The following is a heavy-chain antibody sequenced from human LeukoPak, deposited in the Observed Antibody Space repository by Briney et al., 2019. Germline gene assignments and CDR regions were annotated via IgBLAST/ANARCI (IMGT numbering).Heavy chain of an antibody. CDR3: AKDIADYVWGSYRYHGAFDI. J-gene: IGHJ3*02. V-gene: IGHV3-9*01. D-gene: IGHD3-16*02. CDR1: GFTFSSYA. CDR2: ISWNSGSI. Sequence: GGSLRLSCAASGFTFSSYAMSWVRQAPGKGLEWVSGISWNSGSIGYADSVKGRFTISRDNAKNSLYLQMNSLRAEDTALYYCAKDIADYVWGSYRYHGAFDIWGQGTMVTVSS.